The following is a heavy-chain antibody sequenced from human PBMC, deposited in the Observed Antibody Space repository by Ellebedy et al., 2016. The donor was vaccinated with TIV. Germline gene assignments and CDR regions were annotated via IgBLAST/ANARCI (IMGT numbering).Heavy chain of an antibody. Sequence: SQTLSLTCAISGDSVSTGSAAWAWIRQSPSRGLEWLGRTYYRSKWYYKYALSVESRITINADTSKNQFSLQLNSVTPEDTAVYYCAREGEMATINYWGQGTLVSVSS. D-gene: IGHD5-24*01. CDR1: GDSVSTGSAA. V-gene: IGHV6-1*01. CDR2: TYYRSKWYY. J-gene: IGHJ4*02. CDR3: AREGEMATINY.